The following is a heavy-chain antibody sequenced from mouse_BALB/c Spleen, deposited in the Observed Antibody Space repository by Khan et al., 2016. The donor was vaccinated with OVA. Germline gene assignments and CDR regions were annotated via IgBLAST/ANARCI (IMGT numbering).Heavy chain of an antibody. D-gene: IGHD2-3*01. CDR2: ISYSGNT. J-gene: IGHJ4*01. CDR3: ARDGSRYNYAMDY. V-gene: IGHV3-2*02. CDR1: GYSITSDYA. Sequence: EVQLQESGPGLVKPSQSLSLSCTASGYSITSDYARYLIRQSPGNKLELMGYISYSGNTNYNPSLKSRISITPDTSTNTSFLQLNSVTTEDSATYYCARDGSRYNYAMDYWGQGTSVTVSS.